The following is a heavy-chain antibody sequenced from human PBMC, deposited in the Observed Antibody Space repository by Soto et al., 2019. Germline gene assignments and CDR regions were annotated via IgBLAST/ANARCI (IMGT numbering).Heavy chain of an antibody. J-gene: IGHJ4*02. V-gene: IGHV3-33*01. CDR3: ARDVEKWLVLSAYFDY. CDR2: IWYDGSNK. Sequence: RLSYAASGVTFSNHGRQRIRQTPGKGLGWVAVIWYDGSNKYYADSVKGRFTISRDNSKNTLYLQMNSLRAEDTAVYYCARDVEKWLVLSAYFDYWGQGTLVTV. D-gene: IGHD6-19*01. CDR1: GVTFSNHG.